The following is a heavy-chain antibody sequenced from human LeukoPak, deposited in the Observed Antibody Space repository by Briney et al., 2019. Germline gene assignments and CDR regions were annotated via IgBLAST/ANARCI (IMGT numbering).Heavy chain of an antibody. CDR2: IYYSGST. J-gene: IGHJ4*02. CDR3: ARDQVPFGETLLSYFDY. Sequence: SETLSLTCTVSGGSVSSGSYYWSWIRQPPGKGPEWIGYIYYSGSTNYNPSLKSRVTISVDTSKNQFSLKLSSVTAADTAVYYCARDQVPFGETLLSYFDYWGQGTQVTVSS. V-gene: IGHV4-61*01. D-gene: IGHD3-10*01. CDR1: GGSVSSGSYY.